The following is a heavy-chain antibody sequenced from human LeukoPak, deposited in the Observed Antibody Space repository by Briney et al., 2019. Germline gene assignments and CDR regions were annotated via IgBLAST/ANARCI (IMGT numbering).Heavy chain of an antibody. J-gene: IGHJ4*02. CDR2: IKQDGSEK. V-gene: IGHV3-7*01. Sequence: GGSLRLSCAASGFTFRSYWMSWVRQAPGKGLEWVANIKQDGSEKYYVDSVKGRFTISRDNAKNSLYLQMNSLRAEDTAVYYCARDSSSWETPFDYWGQGTLVTVSS. D-gene: IGHD6-13*01. CDR3: ARDSSSWETPFDY. CDR1: GFTFRSYW.